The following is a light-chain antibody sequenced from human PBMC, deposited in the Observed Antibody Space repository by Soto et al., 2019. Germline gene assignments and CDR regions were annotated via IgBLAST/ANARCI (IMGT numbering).Light chain of an antibody. CDR1: QTISSY. CDR2: AAS. CDR3: QQTSSAPKT. V-gene: IGKV1-39*01. J-gene: IGKJ3*01. Sequence: DIQMTQSPSSLSASVGDRITITCRASQTISSYLNWYQQKPGKAPQLLSYAASSLQSGVPSRFSGSGSGTDFTLTISSLQPEDSATDYCQQTSSAPKTFGPGTKVDIK.